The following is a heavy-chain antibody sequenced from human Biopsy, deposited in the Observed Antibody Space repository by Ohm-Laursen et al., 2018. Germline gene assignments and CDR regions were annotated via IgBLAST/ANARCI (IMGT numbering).Heavy chain of an antibody. J-gene: IGHJ6*02. Sequence: SVKVSCKVSGYSFTSYYMHWVRQAPGQGLEWMGMINPSGSTTSYPQIFQGRVTMTRDTSKSTVYMELSSMRSEDTAIYYCAPQTPRDPAILTGGYHYDIAVWGQGTTVTVSS. D-gene: IGHD3-9*01. CDR1: GYSFTSYY. CDR3: APQTPRDPAILTGGYHYDIAV. CDR2: INPSGSTT. V-gene: IGHV1-46*01.